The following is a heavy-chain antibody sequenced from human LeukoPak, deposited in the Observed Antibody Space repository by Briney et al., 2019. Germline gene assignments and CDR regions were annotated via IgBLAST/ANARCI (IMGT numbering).Heavy chain of an antibody. CDR2: IYYSGST. Sequence: SETLSLTCTVSGGSLSSSSYYWGWIRQPPGKGLEWIGYIYYSGSTYYNTSLKSRVTISVDTSKNQFSLKLSSVTAADTAVYYCARGISIAARTDYWGQGTLVTVSS. CDR3: ARGISIAARTDY. V-gene: IGHV4-31*03. D-gene: IGHD6-6*01. J-gene: IGHJ4*02. CDR1: GGSLSSSSYY.